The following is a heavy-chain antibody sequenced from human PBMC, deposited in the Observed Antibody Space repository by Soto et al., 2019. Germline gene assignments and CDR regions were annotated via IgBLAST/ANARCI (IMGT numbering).Heavy chain of an antibody. CDR2: INHSGST. J-gene: IGHJ4*02. D-gene: IGHD6-6*01. CDR3: ASQSSSSYFDY. Sequence: PSETLSLTCAVYGGSFSGYYWSWIRQPPGKGLEWIGEINHSGSTNYNPSLKSRVTISVDTSKNQFSLKLSSVTAADTAVYYCASQSSSSYFDYWGQGTLVTVSS. CDR1: GGSFSGYY. V-gene: IGHV4-34*01.